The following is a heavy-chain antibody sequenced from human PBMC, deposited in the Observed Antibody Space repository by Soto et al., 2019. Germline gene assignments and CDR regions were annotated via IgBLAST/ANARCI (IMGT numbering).Heavy chain of an antibody. Sequence: QVQLVQSGGEVKKPGASVKVSCKASGYTFTTSGVSWVRQAPGQGLEWMGWVSGYTGNTKYEEKFHDRVTMTTDTSTSAADLELRSLTTDDTAVYYCARAGELPYYYYGMDVWGQGTTVIVSS. V-gene: IGHV1-18*01. D-gene: IGHD1-7*01. CDR1: GYTFTTSG. J-gene: IGHJ6*02. CDR3: ARAGELPYYYYGMDV. CDR2: VSGYTGNT.